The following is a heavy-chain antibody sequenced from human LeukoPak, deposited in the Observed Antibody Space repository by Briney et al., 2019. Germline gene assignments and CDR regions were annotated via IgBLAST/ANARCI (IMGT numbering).Heavy chain of an antibody. CDR1: GGSISSGGYS. V-gene: IGHV4-30-2*01. CDR3: ARRGFAKYWFDP. CDR2: IYHSGST. D-gene: IGHD3-10*01. J-gene: IGHJ5*02. Sequence: SQTLSLTCAVSGGSISSGGYSWSWIRQPPGKGLEWIGYIYHSGSTNYNPSLKSRVTISVDTSKNQFSLKLSSVTAADTAVYYCARRGFAKYWFDPWGQGTLVTVSS.